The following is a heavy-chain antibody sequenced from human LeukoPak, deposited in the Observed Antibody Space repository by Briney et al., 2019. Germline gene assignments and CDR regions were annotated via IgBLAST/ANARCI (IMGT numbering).Heavy chain of an antibody. D-gene: IGHD6-19*01. Sequence: PGGSLRLSCAASGFTFSSYEMNWVRQAPGKGLEWVSYISSSDNTRTYADSVKSRFTISRDNAKNSLYLEMNGLRAEDTAVYYCAREIVSAVAGNFDYWGQGTLVTVSS. J-gene: IGHJ4*02. CDR1: GFTFSSYE. CDR3: AREIVSAVAGNFDY. CDR2: ISSSDNTR. V-gene: IGHV3-48*03.